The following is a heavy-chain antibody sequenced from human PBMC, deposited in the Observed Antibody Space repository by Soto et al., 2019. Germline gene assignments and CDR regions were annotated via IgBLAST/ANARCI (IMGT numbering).Heavy chain of an antibody. CDR2: ISYDGTDK. J-gene: IGHJ5*02. V-gene: IGHV3-30*18. Sequence: QVHLVESGGGVVQPGRSLTISCVGSGFAFSTYGMHWVRQAPAKGLEWVALISYDGTDKYYADSVKGRFSISRANSKQTLSLQMDSLRPEDTAVYYCAKDFGAWSDSWGQGTLVNVSS. CDR3: AKDFGAWSDS. CDR1: GFAFSTYG. D-gene: IGHD6-19*01.